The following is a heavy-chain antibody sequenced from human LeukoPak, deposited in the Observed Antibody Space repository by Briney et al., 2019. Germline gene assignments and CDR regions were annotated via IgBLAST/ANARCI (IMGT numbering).Heavy chain of an antibody. CDR3: AKDELTIFGVVIRHYYYYGMDV. J-gene: IGHJ6*02. D-gene: IGHD3-3*01. V-gene: IGHV3-23*01. Sequence: PGGSLRLSCAASGFTFSSYAMSWVRQAPGKGLEWVSAISGSGGSTYYADSVKGRFTISRDNSKNTLYLQMNSLRAEDTAVYYCAKDELTIFGVVIRHYYYYGMDVWGQGTTVTVSS. CDR1: GFTFSSYA. CDR2: ISGSGGST.